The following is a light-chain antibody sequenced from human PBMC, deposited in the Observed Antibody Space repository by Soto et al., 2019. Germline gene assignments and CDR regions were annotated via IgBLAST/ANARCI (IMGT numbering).Light chain of an antibody. CDR2: GNI. V-gene: IGLV1-40*01. CDR1: SSNIGAGYD. CDR3: QSCDSSLSGSGV. Sequence: QSVLTQPPSVSGAPGQRVTISCTGSSSNIGAGYDVHWYQQLPGTAPKLLIYGNINRPSGVPDRFSGSKSGTSASLAITGLQAEDEAYYCCQSCDSSLSGSGVFGTGTKLTVL. J-gene: IGLJ1*01.